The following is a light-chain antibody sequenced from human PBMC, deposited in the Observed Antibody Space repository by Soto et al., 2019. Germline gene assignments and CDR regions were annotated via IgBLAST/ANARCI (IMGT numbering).Light chain of an antibody. J-gene: IGKJ1*01. CDR2: SAS. CDR3: HQYNHWLTWT. Sequence: ETVLTQSPGTLSLSPGEGATVSCRASQSVGGSSLAWYQQRPGQAPRLLIYSASTRATGIPARFSGSGSGTEFTLTISSLQSEDFAVYYCHQYNHWLTWTFGQGTKVDIK. V-gene: IGKV3-15*01. CDR1: QSVGGS.